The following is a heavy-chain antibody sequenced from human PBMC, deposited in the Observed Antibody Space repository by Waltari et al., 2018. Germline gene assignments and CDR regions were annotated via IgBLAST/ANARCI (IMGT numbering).Heavy chain of an antibody. D-gene: IGHD6-13*01. V-gene: IGHV1-2*06. CDR1: GYTFTGYY. CDR3: ARGGSGQQLDLAAFDY. CDR2: INHNSGGT. Sequence: QVQLVQSGAEVKKPGASVKVSCKASGYTFTGYYMHWVRQAPGQGLEWMGRINHNSGGTNYAQKFQGRVTMTRDTSISTAYMELSRLRSDDTAVYYCARGGSGQQLDLAAFDYWGQGTLVTVSS. J-gene: IGHJ4*02.